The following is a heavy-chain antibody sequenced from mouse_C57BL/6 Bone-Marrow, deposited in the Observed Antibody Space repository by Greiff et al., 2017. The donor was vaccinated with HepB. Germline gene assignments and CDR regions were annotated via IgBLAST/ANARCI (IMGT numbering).Heavy chain of an antibody. D-gene: IGHD1-1*01. J-gene: IGHJ2*01. CDR2: IYPRDGST. V-gene: IGHV1-85*01. Sequence: VHLVESGPELVKPGASVKLSCKASGYTFTSYDINWVKQRPGQGLEWIGWIYPRDGSTKYNEKFKGKATLTVDTSSSTAYMELHSLTSEDSAVYFCARLTTVVPGYFDYWGQGTTLTVSS. CDR3: ARLTTVVPGYFDY. CDR1: GYTFTSYD.